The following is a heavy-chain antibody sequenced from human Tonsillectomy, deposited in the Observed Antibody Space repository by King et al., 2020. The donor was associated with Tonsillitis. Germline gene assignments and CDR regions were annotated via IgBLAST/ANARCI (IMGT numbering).Heavy chain of an antibody. D-gene: IGHD1-1*01. CDR3: ARGRGTMTLSDAFDI. Sequence: VQLVESGAEVKKPGSSVKVSCKASGGTFSSYDISWVRQAPGQGLEWMGGSIPIFGTTNYAQKFQGRVTITADESTSTAYMELSSLRSEDTAVYYCARGRGTMTLSDAFDIWGQGTMVTVSS. V-gene: IGHV1-69*01. J-gene: IGHJ3*02. CDR1: GGTFSSYD. CDR2: SIPIFGTT.